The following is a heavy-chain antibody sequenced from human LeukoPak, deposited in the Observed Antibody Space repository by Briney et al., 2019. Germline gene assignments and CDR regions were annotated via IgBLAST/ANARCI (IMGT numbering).Heavy chain of an antibody. CDR2: IWNDGSDK. J-gene: IGHJ4*02. Sequence: GGSLRLSCTTSGFTFSHYAMHWVRQAPGRGLEWVAVIWNDGSDKYYGDSVKGRFTISRDNSKKSVYLQLSSLRVEDTAVYYCAKDAERGFDFSNSLQSWGQGTLVTVSS. CDR3: AKDAERGFDFSNSLQS. CDR1: GFTFSHYA. D-gene: IGHD4-11*01. V-gene: IGHV3-33*06.